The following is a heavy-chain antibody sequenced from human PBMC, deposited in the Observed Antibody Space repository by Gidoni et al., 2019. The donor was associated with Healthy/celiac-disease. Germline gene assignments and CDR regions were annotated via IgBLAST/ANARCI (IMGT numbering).Heavy chain of an antibody. CDR2: IYYSGST. D-gene: IGHD6-13*01. J-gene: IGHJ1*01. CDR1: GGSISSYY. Sequence: QVQLQESGPGLVKPSETLSLTCTVSGGSISSYYWSWIRQPPGKGLEWIGYIYYSGSTNYNPSLKSRVTISVDTSKNQFSLKLSSVTAADTAVYYCARDGSSSWYGGYFQHWGQGTLVTVSS. V-gene: IGHV4-59*01. CDR3: ARDGSSSWYGGYFQH.